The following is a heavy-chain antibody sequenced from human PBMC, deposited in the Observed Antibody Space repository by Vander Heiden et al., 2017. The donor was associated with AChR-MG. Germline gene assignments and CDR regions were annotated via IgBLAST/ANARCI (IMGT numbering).Heavy chain of an antibody. CDR3: ARDAFGDNYYYGMDV. J-gene: IGHJ6*02. CDR2: IYYSRST. V-gene: IGHV4-59*01. D-gene: IGHD3-10*01. Sequence: QVHVQASGAGLAKPSETLSPTCTVAGGPIGSYYWSWIRQPPGKGLEWIGYIYYSRSTNYNPALKSQVTISVDTSKNQFSLKLSSVTAADTAVYYCARDAFGDNYYYGMDVWGQGTTVTVSS. CDR1: GGPIGSYY.